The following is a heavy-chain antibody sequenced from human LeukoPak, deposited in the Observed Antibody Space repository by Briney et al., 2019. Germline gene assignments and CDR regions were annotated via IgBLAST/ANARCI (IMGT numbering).Heavy chain of an antibody. V-gene: IGHV3-48*01. CDR3: ARVPHAMVRGVIITEFYFDY. CDR1: GFTFSSYS. CDR2: ISSSSSTI. D-gene: IGHD3-10*01. Sequence: GGSLRLSCAASGFTFSSYSMNWVRQAPGKGLEWLSYISSSSSTISYADSVRGRFTISRDNAKNSLYLQMNSLRAEDTAVYYCARVPHAMVRGVIITEFYFDYWGQGTLVTVSS. J-gene: IGHJ4*02.